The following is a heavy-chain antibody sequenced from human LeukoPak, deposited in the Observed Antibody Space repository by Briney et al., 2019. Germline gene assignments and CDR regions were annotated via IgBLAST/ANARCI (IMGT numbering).Heavy chain of an antibody. Sequence: GGSLRLSSAASGFTFSSYAMHWVRQAPGKGLEWVAVISYDGSNKYYADSVKGRFTISRDNSKNTLYLQMNSPRAEDTAVYYCARDRDSSGWYGRGYFDYWGQGTLVTVSS. CDR3: ARDRDSSGWYGRGYFDY. J-gene: IGHJ4*02. D-gene: IGHD6-19*01. V-gene: IGHV3-30-3*01. CDR1: GFTFSSYA. CDR2: ISYDGSNK.